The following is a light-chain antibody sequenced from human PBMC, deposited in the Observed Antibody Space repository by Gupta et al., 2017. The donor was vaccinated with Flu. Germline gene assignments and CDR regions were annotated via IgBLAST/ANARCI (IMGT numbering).Light chain of an antibody. J-gene: IGKJ1*01. V-gene: IGKV1-5*03. CDR1: QSIDSW. Sequence: DIQVTQSPTILSASVGDRVTITCRASQSIDSWLAWFQQKPGKAPKLLIYRASGVGPGVPSRFSGGGSGTEFTLTISSLQPDDFATYYCQHYDTYTWTFGQGTKVEIK. CDR3: QHYDTYTWT. CDR2: RAS.